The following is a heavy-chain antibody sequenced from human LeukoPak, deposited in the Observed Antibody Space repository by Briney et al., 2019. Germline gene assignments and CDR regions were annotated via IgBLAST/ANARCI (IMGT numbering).Heavy chain of an antibody. D-gene: IGHD4-23*01. Sequence: ASVKVSCKASGFTFRTSTVQWVRQARGQRLEWIGWVSVGSGMTKYAHSLQDRLSITRDMSTGTAYMELGSLTSDDTAVYYCAAELNGVNSDCCNFEIWGQGTMVTVSS. V-gene: IGHV1-58*01. CDR3: AAELNGVNSDCCNFEI. CDR2: VSVGSGMT. J-gene: IGHJ3*02. CDR1: GFTFRTST.